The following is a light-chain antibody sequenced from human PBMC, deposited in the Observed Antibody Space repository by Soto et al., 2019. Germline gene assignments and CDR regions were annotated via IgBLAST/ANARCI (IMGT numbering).Light chain of an antibody. CDR1: STDVNGRNY. V-gene: IGLV2-14*01. CDR2: EVT. CDR3: CSYTSGTSV. Sequence: QSALTQPASGSGSPGQSITISCTGTSTDVNGRNYVSWYQQHPGKAPKVIIYEVTNRPSGISHRFSGSKSGNTASLTISGLQAEDDADYYCCSYTSGTSVFGTGTKLTVL. J-gene: IGLJ1*01.